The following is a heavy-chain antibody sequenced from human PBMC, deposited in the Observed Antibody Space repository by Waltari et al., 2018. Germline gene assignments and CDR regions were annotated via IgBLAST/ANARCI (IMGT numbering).Heavy chain of an antibody. CDR2: IKQDGSEK. V-gene: IGHV3-7*01. CDR1: GFTFSSYW. CDR3: ARDRVTVTTD. D-gene: IGHD4-17*01. Sequence: EVQLVESGGGFVQPGGSLRLSCAASGFTFSSYWMSWVRQAPGKGLEWGGNIKQDGSEKNYVDSVKGRFTISRDNAKNSLYLQMNSLRAEDTSVYYCARDRVTVTTDWGQGTLVTVSS. J-gene: IGHJ4*02.